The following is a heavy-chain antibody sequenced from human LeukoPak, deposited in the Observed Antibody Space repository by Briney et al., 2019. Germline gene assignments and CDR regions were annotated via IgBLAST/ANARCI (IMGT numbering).Heavy chain of an antibody. CDR2: ISSSGSTI. Sequence: GGSLRLSCAASGFTFSDYYMSWIRQAPGKGLEWVSYISSSGSTIYYADSVKGRFTISRDNAKNSLYLQMDSLRAEDTAVYYCAKGMNLIAPLQHWGQGTLVTVSS. V-gene: IGHV3-11*04. D-gene: IGHD3-22*01. CDR3: AKGMNLIAPLQH. CDR1: GFTFSDYY. J-gene: IGHJ1*01.